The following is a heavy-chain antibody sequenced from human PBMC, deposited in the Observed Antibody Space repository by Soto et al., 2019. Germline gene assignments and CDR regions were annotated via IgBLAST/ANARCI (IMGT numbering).Heavy chain of an antibody. Sequence: SETLSLTWTVSGGSISSDCWSWIRQPPGKGLEWIGYIYYSGSTNYNPSLKSRVTISVDTSKNQFSLKLSSVTAADTAVYYCASSYDSSGYYPYYFAYWGQGTLVTVSS. CDR2: IYYSGST. CDR3: ASSYDSSGYYPYYFAY. CDR1: GGSISSDC. J-gene: IGHJ4*02. D-gene: IGHD3-22*01. V-gene: IGHV4-59*01.